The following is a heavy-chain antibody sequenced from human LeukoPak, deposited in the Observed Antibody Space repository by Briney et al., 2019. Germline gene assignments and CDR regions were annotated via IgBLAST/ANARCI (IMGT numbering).Heavy chain of an antibody. CDR2: TRNKLNSYTT. CDR1: GFILSDFY. J-gene: IGHJ4*02. CDR3: LRVPGDGYKFDS. V-gene: IGHV3-72*01. Sequence: PGGSLRLSCEASGFILSDFYMDWVRQAPGKGLEWVGRTRNKLNSYTTEYAASVKGRFTISRDDSKNSLYLQMNSLKNEDTAVYYCLRVPGDGYKFDSWGQGTLVTVSS. D-gene: IGHD5-24*01.